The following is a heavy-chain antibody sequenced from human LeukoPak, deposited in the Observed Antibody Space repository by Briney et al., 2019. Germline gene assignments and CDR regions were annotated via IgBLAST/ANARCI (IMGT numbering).Heavy chain of an antibody. V-gene: IGHV3-21*01. CDR1: GFTFSSYS. J-gene: IGHJ6*03. D-gene: IGHD6-19*01. Sequence: GGSLRLSCAASGFTFSSYSMNWARQAPGKGLEWVSSISSSSSYIYYADSVKGRFTISRDNAKNSLYLQMNSLRAEDTAVYYCARAGYYYYYMDVWGKGTTVTVSS. CDR2: ISSSSSYI. CDR3: ARAGYYYYYMDV.